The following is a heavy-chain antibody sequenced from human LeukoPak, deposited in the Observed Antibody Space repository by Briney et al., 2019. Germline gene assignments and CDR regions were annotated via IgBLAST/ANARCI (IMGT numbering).Heavy chain of an antibody. Sequence: GGSLRLSCAASGFTFSSYGMHWVRQAPGKGLEWVAVISYDGSNKFYADSVKGRFTISRDNSKNTLYLQMNSLRAEDTAVYYCARGSLTLAVLPDYWGQGTLVTVSS. CDR3: ARGSLTLAVLPDY. V-gene: IGHV3-30*03. CDR1: GFTFSSYG. D-gene: IGHD4-23*01. J-gene: IGHJ4*02. CDR2: ISYDGSNK.